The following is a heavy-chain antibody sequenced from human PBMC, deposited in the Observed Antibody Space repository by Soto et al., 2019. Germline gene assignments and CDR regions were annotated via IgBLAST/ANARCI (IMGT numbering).Heavy chain of an antibody. V-gene: IGHV6-1*01. CDR2: TYYRSRWFT. CDR1: GDSVSSNRAA. CDR3: AREDSAAANGAFDS. J-gene: IGHJ3*02. Sequence: PSQTLSLTCVISGDSVSSNRAAWGWIRQSPSGGLEWLGRTYYRSRWFTDYAESLKSRISIKPDTYKNQLSLQLNSVTPEDTAVYYCAREDSAAANGAFDSWGQGTMVTVSS. D-gene: IGHD2-8*01.